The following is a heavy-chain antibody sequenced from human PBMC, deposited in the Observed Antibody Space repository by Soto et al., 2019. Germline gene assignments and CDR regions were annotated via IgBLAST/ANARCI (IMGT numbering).Heavy chain of an antibody. CDR1: GFTFSSYA. J-gene: IGHJ2*01. CDR2: IGTGGDT. Sequence: PGGSLRLSCAASGFTFSSYAMSWVRQAPGKGLEWVSAIGTGGDTYYPASVKGRFTISRENAKNSLYLQMDGLRVGDTAVYYCARDRLNWYFDLWGRGTLVTVSS. CDR3: ARDRLNWYFDL. V-gene: IGHV3-13*01.